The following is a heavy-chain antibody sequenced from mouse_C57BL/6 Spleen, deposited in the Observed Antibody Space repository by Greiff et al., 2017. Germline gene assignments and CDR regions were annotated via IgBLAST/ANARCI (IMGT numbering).Heavy chain of an antibody. J-gene: IGHJ3*01. CDR3: AMEGYSNYQGFAY. CDR1: GYTFTSYW. CDR2: IHPSDSDT. Sequence: QVQLQQSGAELVKPGASVKVSCKASGYTFTSYWMHWVKQRPGQGLEWIGRIHPSDSDTNYNQKFKGKATLTVDKSSSTAYMQLSSLTSEDSAVYYCAMEGYSNYQGFAYWGQGTLVTVSA. V-gene: IGHV1-74*01. D-gene: IGHD2-5*01.